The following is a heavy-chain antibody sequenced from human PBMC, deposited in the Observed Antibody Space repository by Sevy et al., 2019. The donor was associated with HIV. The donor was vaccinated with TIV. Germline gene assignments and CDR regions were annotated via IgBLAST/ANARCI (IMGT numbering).Heavy chain of an antibody. CDR2: ISGSGGST. V-gene: IGHV3-23*01. CDR1: GFTFSSYA. CDR3: AKGKGYYYDSSGYCFDY. Sequence: GESLKISCAASGFTFSSYAMSWVRQAPGKGLEWVSAISGSGGSTYYADSVKGRFTISRDNSKNTLYLQMNSLRAEDTAVYYCAKGKGYYYDSSGYCFDYWGQGTLVTVSS. J-gene: IGHJ4*02. D-gene: IGHD3-22*01.